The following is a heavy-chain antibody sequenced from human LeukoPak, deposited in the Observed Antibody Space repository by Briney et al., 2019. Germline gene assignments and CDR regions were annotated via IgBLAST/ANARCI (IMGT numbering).Heavy chain of an antibody. Sequence: SVKVSCKASGGTFSSYAISWVRQAPGQGLEWMGRIIPILGIANYAQKFQGRVTITADKSTSTAYMELSSLRSEDTAVYYCARGPPSSRSYYFDYWGQGTLVTVSS. V-gene: IGHV1-69*04. D-gene: IGHD6-13*01. CDR2: IIPILGIA. J-gene: IGHJ4*02. CDR1: GGTFSSYA. CDR3: ARGPPSSRSYYFDY.